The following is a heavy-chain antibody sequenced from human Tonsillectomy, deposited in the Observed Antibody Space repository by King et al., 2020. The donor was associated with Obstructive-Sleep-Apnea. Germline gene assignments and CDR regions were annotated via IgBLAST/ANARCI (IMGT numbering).Heavy chain of an antibody. D-gene: IGHD2-2*01. J-gene: IGHJ4*02. CDR2: ISSSIINT. CDR3: AREGGAYCSSTSCYPDY. CDR1: GFTFISYS. Sequence: VQLVESGGGLVQPGGSLRLSCAASGFTFISYSRNWVRQAPGKGLEWVAYISSSIINTYYSDSVKGRFTISRDNSKNSLYLQMNSLRAEDTAVYYCAREGGAYCSSTSCYPDYWGQGTLVTVSS. V-gene: IGHV3-48*04.